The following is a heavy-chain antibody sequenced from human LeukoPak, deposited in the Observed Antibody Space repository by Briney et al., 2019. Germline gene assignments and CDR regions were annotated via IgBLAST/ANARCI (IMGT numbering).Heavy chain of an antibody. CDR3: ARDLISGPYTFDY. V-gene: IGHV3-30*03. J-gene: IGHJ4*02. CDR1: GFTFTFSNYG. Sequence: LPGRSLRLSCAASGFTFTFSNYGMHWVRQAPGKGLEWVAVISFDGNSKYYADSVKGRFTISRDNYKKTMYLQMNSLRAEDTAVYYCARDLISGPYTFDYWGRGTLVTVSS. D-gene: IGHD1-26*01. CDR2: ISFDGNSK.